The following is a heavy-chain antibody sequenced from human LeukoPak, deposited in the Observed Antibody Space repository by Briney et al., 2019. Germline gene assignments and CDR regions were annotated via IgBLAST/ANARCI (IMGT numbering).Heavy chain of an antibody. Sequence: GGSLRLSCVASGFTFSSYWMSWVRQAPGKGLEWVANIKQDGSEKNYVDSVKGRFTISRDNAKNLLYLQMNSLRAEDTAVYYCARDRDGDVQGDSWGQGTLVTVSS. CDR2: IKQDGSEK. CDR3: ARDRDGDVQGDS. D-gene: IGHD4-17*01. CDR1: GFTFSSYW. J-gene: IGHJ4*02. V-gene: IGHV3-7*01.